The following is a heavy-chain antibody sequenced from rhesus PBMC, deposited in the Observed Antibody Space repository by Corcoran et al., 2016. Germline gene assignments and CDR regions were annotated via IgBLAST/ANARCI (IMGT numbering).Heavy chain of an antibody. CDR2: ISVSGGST. CDR3: ARDRGNSLNV. CDR1: GGSISSNW. Sequence: QLQLQESGPGLVKPLETLSLTCAVSGGSISSNWWSWIRQPPGKGLEWIGRISVSGGSTNYHPPLKSRVPISRDTSKNQLSLKLISVTAADTAVYYCARDRGNSLNVWGRGVLVTVSS. V-gene: IGHV4-173*01. D-gene: IGHD3-9*01. J-gene: IGHJ5-2*02.